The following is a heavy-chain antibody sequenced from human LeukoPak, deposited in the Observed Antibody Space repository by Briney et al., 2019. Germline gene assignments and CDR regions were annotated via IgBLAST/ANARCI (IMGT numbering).Heavy chain of an antibody. CDR2: IYYRGST. D-gene: IGHD3-22*01. V-gene: IGHV4-59*11. CDR1: GGSLRSHY. CDR3: ARAHYYDSSGYYPRYYYYYMDV. Sequence: SETLSLTCPVSGGSLRSHYWRWIRPPPGKGLEWVGYIYYRGSTNYNPSLKSRVTISVDTSKNQFSLKLSSVTAADTAVYYCARAHYYDSSGYYPRYYYYYMDVWGKGTTVTVSS. J-gene: IGHJ6*03.